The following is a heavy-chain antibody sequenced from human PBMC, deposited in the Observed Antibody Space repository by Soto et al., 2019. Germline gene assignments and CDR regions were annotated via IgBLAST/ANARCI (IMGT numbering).Heavy chain of an antibody. Sequence: GGSLXLSCAASGFXFSSYGMHWVRQAPGKGLEWVAVIWDNGGNTSYADSVKGRFTISRDNSKKTLYLQMNSLRAEDTAVYYCAKARCTTSNCYVPDYWGQGTLVTVSS. CDR3: AKARCTTSNCYVPDY. CDR2: IWDNGGNT. CDR1: GFXFSSYG. V-gene: IGHV3-33*06. J-gene: IGHJ4*02. D-gene: IGHD2-8*01.